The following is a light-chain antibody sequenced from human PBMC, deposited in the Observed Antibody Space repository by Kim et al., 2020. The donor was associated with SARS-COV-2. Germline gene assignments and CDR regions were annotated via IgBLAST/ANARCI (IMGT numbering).Light chain of an antibody. CDR2: EVT. Sequence: GPSFTISSTGTTSYVGGYDYVSCYQHHPGKAPTLVIFEVTKRPSGVPDRFSGSKSGKTASLTVSELQAEDEADYYCSSYGGRNNYVFGAGTKVTVL. CDR1: TSYVGGYDY. CDR3: SSYGGRNNYV. J-gene: IGLJ1*01. V-gene: IGLV2-8*01.